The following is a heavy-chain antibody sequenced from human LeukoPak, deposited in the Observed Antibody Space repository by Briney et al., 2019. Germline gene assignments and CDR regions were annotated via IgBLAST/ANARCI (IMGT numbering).Heavy chain of an antibody. D-gene: IGHD4-17*01. V-gene: IGHV1-18*04. CDR2: ISAYNGNT. CDR1: GYTFTSYG. J-gene: IGHJ4*02. CDR3: ARAHGDYVGNYFDY. Sequence: ASVKVSFKASGYTFTSYGISWVRQAPGQGLEWMGWISAYNGNTNYAQILQGRVTMTTDTSTSTAYMELRSLRSDDTAVYYCARAHGDYVGNYFDYWGQGTLVTVSS.